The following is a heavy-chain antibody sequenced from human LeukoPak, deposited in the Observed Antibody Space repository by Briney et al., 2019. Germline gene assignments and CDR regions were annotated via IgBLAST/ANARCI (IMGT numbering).Heavy chain of an antibody. V-gene: IGHV3-30*18. Sequence: PGGSLRLSCAASGFTFSSYGMHWVRQAPGKGLEWVAVISYDGSNKYYADSVKGRFTISRDNSKNTLYLQMNSLRAEDTAVYYCAKDYRRYLIQLGGYYFDYWGQGTLVTVSS. D-gene: IGHD5-18*01. J-gene: IGHJ4*02. CDR2: ISYDGSNK. CDR3: AKDYRRYLIQLGGYYFDY. CDR1: GFTFSSYG.